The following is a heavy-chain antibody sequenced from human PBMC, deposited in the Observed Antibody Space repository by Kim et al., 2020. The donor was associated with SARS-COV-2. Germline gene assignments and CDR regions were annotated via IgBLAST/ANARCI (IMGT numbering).Heavy chain of an antibody. CDR2: IYYSGST. J-gene: IGHJ6*02. D-gene: IGHD6-19*01. CDR3: ARAGVGWSTPSLHYYGMDV. CDR1: GGSISSYY. Sequence: SETLSLTCTVSGGSISSYYWSWIRQPPGKGLEWIGYIYYSGSTNYNPSLKSRVTISVDTSKNQFPLKLSSVTAADTAVYYCARAGVGWSTPSLHYYGMDVWGQGTTVTVSS. V-gene: IGHV4-59*08.